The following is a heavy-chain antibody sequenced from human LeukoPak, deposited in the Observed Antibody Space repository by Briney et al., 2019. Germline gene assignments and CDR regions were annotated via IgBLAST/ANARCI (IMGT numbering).Heavy chain of an antibody. CDR1: GGSVSGNTVA. CDR2: TYYRFKWYT. J-gene: IGHJ3*02. Sequence: SQTLSLTCAISGGSVSGNTVAWNWIRQSPSRGLEWLRRTYYRFKWYTDYAVSVKSRITINPDTSKNQFSLQLNSVTPGDTAVYFCVREDFYNYDAFDTWGQGTMVTASS. CDR3: VREDFYNYDAFDT. V-gene: IGHV6-1*01. D-gene: IGHD5-24*01.